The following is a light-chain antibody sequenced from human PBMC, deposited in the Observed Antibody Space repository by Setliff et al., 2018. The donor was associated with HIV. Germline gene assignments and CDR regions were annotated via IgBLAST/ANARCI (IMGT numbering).Light chain of an antibody. J-gene: IGLJ1*01. CDR3: SSHRDTNTLEV. V-gene: IGLV2-14*03. CDR2: DVT. Sequence: QSALTQPASVSGSPGHSITISCTGTSSDVGEYDYVSWYQQHPGKAPKLIIYDVTYRPSGVSNRFSGSKSGNTASLTISGRQAEDEADYYCSSHRDTNTLEVFGTGTKVTVL. CDR1: SSDVGEYDY.